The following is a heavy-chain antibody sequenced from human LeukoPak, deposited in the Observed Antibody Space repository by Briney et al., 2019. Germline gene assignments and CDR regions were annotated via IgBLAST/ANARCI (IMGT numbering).Heavy chain of an antibody. V-gene: IGHV4-59*08. J-gene: IGHJ3*02. Sequence: PSETLSLTCTVSGGSISSYYWSWIRQPPGKGLEWIGYIYYSGSTNYNPSLKSRVTISVDTSKNQFSLKLSSVTAADTAVYYCASIGYSYGPGAFDIWGQGTMVTVSS. D-gene: IGHD5-18*01. CDR1: GGSISSYY. CDR3: ASIGYSYGPGAFDI. CDR2: IYYSGST.